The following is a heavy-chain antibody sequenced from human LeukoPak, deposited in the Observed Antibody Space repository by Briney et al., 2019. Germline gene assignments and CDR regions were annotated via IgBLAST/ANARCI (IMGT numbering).Heavy chain of an antibody. CDR3: ARVEVGAANRQWYGMDV. V-gene: IGHV4-59*01. J-gene: IGHJ6*02. D-gene: IGHD2-15*01. Sequence: SETLSLTCTISGGSISSYYWSWIRQPPGKGLEWIGYVDYRGNTNYNPSLRSRVTISIDTSKSLFSLKLNSVTAADTAVYYCARVEVGAANRQWYGMDVWGQGTTVTVSS. CDR1: GGSISSYY. CDR2: VDYRGNT.